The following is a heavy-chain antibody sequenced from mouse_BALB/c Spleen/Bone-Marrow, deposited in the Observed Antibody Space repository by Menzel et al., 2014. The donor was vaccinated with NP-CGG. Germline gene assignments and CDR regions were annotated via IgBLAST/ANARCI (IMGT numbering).Heavy chain of an antibody. J-gene: IGHJ2*01. D-gene: IGHD1-2*01. V-gene: IGHV1-80*01. CDR2: IYPGDGET. CDR1: GYPFSSYW. CDR3: TRSTATFDY. Sequence: VQVVESGAELVRPGSSVKISCKASGYPFSSYWMNWVKQRPGQGLEWIGQIYPGDGETNYNGKFKGNATLTADKSSSTAYMQLISLTSEDSAVYFCTRSTATFDYWGQGTTLTVSS.